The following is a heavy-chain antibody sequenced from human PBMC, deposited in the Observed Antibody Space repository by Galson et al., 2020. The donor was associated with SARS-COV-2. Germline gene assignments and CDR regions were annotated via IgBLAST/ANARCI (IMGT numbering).Heavy chain of an antibody. CDR2: IYYTGRA. CDR3: ARSRIAVTGTGN. Sequence: SQTLSLTCTVSGGYISTSSYFWAWIRQPPGKGLEWMGTIYYTGRAYYNPSLKSRVTISVDTSKDQFSLNLTSVTAADTAVYYCARSRIAVTGTGNWGQGTLVTVSS. V-gene: IGHV4-39*07. D-gene: IGHD6-19*01. CDR1: GGYISTSSYF. J-gene: IGHJ4*02.